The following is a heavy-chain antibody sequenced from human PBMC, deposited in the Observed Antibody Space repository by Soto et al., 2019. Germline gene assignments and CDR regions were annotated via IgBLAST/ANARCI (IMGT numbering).Heavy chain of an antibody. D-gene: IGHD6-13*01. Sequence: QMQLVQSGPEVKKPGTSVKVSCKASGFTFTSSAVQWVRQARGQRLEWIGWIVVGSGNTNYAQKFQERVTITRDMSTSTADMELSSLRSEDTAVYYCAADSQQLVDFDLWGRGTLVTVSS. CDR1: GFTFTSSA. CDR3: AADSQQLVDFDL. V-gene: IGHV1-58*01. J-gene: IGHJ2*01. CDR2: IVVGSGNT.